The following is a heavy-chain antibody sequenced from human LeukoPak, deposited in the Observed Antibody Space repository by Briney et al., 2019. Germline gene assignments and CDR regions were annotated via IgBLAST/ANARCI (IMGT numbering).Heavy chain of an antibody. CDR2: IDKKDKGYATAT. CDR1: GFTFSGSA. D-gene: IGHD1-26*01. V-gene: IGHV3-73*01. Sequence: PGGSLKLSCAASGFTFSGSAIHWVRQSSGKGLEWVGQIDKKDKGYATATAYAASVKGRFTISRDDSINTAYLQMKSLKTEDTALYYCTRDSGIYYWFDPWGQGTLVTVSS. CDR3: TRDSGIYYWFDP. J-gene: IGHJ5*02.